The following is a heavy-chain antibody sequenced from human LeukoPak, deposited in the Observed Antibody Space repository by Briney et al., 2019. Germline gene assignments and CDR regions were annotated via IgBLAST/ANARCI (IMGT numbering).Heavy chain of an antibody. CDR3: ARLNWKNGGFDY. CDR1: GYIFTGYY. Sequence: ASVKVSCKASGYIFTGYYMHWVRQAPGQGLEWMGWINPNSGGTNFAQKFQGRVTMTRDTSISTAYMELSRLRSDDTAMYYCARLNWKNGGFDYWGQGTLVTVSS. J-gene: IGHJ4*02. V-gene: IGHV1-2*02. D-gene: IGHD1/OR15-1a*01. CDR2: INPNSGGT.